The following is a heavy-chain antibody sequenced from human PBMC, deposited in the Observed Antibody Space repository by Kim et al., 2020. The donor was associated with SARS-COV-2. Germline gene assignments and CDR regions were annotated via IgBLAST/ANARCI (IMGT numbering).Heavy chain of an antibody. CDR3: ARTNRSGWSY. CDR2: IYYSGST. J-gene: IGHJ4*02. Sequence: SETLSLTCTVSGGSISSSSYYWGWIRQPPGKGLEWIGSIYYSGSTYYNPSLKSRVTISVDTSKNQFSLKLSSVTAADTAVYYCARTNRSGWSYWGQGTLVTVSS. V-gene: IGHV4-39*01. CDR1: GGSISSSSYY. D-gene: IGHD6-19*01.